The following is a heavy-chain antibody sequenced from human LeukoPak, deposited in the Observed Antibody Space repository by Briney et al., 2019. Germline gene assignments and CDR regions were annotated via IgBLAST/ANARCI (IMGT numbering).Heavy chain of an antibody. CDR3: ARNSNGGWFDP. CDR2: IYYSGST. J-gene: IGHJ5*02. CDR1: GGSISSSSYY. D-gene: IGHD6-19*01. Sequence: SETLSLTCTVSGGSISSSSYYWGWIRQPPGRGLEWIGSIYYSGSTSYNPSLKSRVTISVDTSKNQFSLKLSSVTAADTAVYYCARNSNGGWFDPWGQGTLVTVSS. V-gene: IGHV4-39*01.